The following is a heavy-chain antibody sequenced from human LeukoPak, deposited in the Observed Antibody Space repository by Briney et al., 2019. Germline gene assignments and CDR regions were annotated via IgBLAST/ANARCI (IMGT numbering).Heavy chain of an antibody. CDR2: INPSGDTT. CDR1: GGTFSNSA. J-gene: IGHJ4*02. D-gene: IGHD6-13*01. V-gene: IGHV1-46*01. Sequence: ASVKVSCKASGGTFSNSAIGWVRQAPGQGLEWMGIINPSGDTTSYAQKFQDRVTMTRDTSTSTVYMELSSLRSEDTAVYYCARETRSLVIGAAAGPWNYWGQGTLVTVSS. CDR3: ARETRSLVIGAAAGPWNY.